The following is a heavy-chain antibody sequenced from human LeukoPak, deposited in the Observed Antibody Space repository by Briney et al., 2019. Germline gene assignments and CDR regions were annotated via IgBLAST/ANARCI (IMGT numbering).Heavy chain of an antibody. CDR2: IYYSGST. J-gene: IGHJ3*02. CDR1: GGSISSSSYY. CDR3: ARHDSSAGGGAFDI. Sequence: SETLSLTCTVSGGSISSSSYYWGWIRQPPGKGLEWIGSIYYSGSTYYNPSLKSRVTISVDTSKNQFSLKLSSVTAADTAVYYCARHDSSAGGGAFDIWGQGTMVTVSS. V-gene: IGHV4-39*07. D-gene: IGHD3-22*01.